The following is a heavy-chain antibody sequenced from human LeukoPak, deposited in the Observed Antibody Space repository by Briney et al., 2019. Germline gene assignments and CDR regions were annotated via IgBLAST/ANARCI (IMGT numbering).Heavy chain of an antibody. V-gene: IGHV1-2*06. Sequence: ASVKVSCKASGYTFTGYYMHWVRQAPGQGLEWIGRINPNSGGTNYAQKFQGRVTLTRDPSISTAYMELSRLRSDDTAVYYCARDDWGDYWYFDLWGRGTLVTVSS. CDR2: INPNSGGT. CDR3: ARDDWGDYWYFDL. J-gene: IGHJ2*01. CDR1: GYTFTGYY. D-gene: IGHD3-9*01.